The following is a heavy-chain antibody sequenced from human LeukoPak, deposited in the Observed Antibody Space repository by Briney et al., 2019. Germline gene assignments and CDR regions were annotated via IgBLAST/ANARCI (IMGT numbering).Heavy chain of an antibody. CDR2: ISSSSSYI. V-gene: IGHV3-21*01. Sequence: GGSLRLSCAASGFTFSSYSMNWVRQAPGEGLEWVSSISSSSSYIYYADSVKGRFTISRDNAKNSLYLQMNSLRAEDTAVYYCARDSITIFGVVISWGQGTLVTVSS. J-gene: IGHJ5*02. D-gene: IGHD3-3*01. CDR3: ARDSITIFGVVIS. CDR1: GFTFSSYS.